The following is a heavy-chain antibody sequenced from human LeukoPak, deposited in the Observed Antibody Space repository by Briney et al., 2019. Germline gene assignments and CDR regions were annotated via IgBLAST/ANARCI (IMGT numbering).Heavy chain of an antibody. D-gene: IGHD3-3*01. CDR3: ARGPDYDFWSGYYTGYYYYGMDV. J-gene: IGHJ6*02. V-gene: IGHV4-31*03. Sequence: SETLSLTCTVSGGSISSGGYYWSWIRQHPGKGLEWIGYIYYSGSTYYNPSLKSRVTISVDTSKNQFSLKLSSVTAADTAVYYCARGPDYDFWSGYYTGYYYYGMDVWGQGTTVTVSS. CDR2: IYYSGST. CDR1: GGSISSGGYY.